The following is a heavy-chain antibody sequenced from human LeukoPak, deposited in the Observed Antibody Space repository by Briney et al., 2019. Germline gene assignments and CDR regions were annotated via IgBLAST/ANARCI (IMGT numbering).Heavy chain of an antibody. J-gene: IGHJ4*02. CDR1: GYTFTSYG. CDR2: ISTYDGNT. V-gene: IGHV1-18*01. Sequence: ASVKVPCKASGYTFTSYGINWVRQAPGQGLEWMGWISTYDGNTNYAQKFQGRVTMTTDTSTSTAYLELRSLRSDDTAVYYCASQSPACDYWGQGTQVTVSS. CDR3: ASQSPACDY.